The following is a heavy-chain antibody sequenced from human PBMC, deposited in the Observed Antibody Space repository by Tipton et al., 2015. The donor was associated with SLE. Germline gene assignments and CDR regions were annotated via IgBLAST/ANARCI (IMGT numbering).Heavy chain of an antibody. V-gene: IGHV4-59*08. D-gene: IGHD3-10*02. Sequence: LRLSCTVPGGSISSYYWSWIRQPPGKGLEWIGYIYYSGSTNYNPSLKSRVTISVDTSKNQFSLKLSSVTAADTAVYYCARRMVFGGDYFDYWGQGTLVTVSS. CDR3: ARRMVFGGDYFDY. CDR1: GGSISSYY. J-gene: IGHJ4*02. CDR2: IYYSGST.